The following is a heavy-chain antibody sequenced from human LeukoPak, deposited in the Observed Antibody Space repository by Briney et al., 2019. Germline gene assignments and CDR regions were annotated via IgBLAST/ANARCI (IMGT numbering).Heavy chain of an antibody. CDR3: ARVVDSSSRYYFDY. D-gene: IGHD6-13*01. V-gene: IGHV1-2*02. CDR1: GYTFTGYY. Sequence: GASVKVSCKASGYTFTGYYMHWVRQAPGQGLVRMGWINPDNGGTAYAQKFQGRVTMTRDPSISTAYMELSRLRSDDTAVYYCARVVDSSSRYYFDYWGQGTLVTVSS. CDR2: INPDNGGT. J-gene: IGHJ4*02.